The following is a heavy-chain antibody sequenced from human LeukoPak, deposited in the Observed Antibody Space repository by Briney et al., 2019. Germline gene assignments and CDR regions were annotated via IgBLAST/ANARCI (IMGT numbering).Heavy chain of an antibody. CDR1: GGTFSSYA. CDR2: ISAYNGNT. J-gene: IGHJ4*02. CDR3: ARRAAVAFDFDY. V-gene: IGHV1-18*01. Sequence: GASVKVSCKASGGTFSSYAISWVRQAPGQGPEWMGWISAYNGNTNYAQKLQGRVTMTTDTSTSTAYMELRSLRSDDTAVYYCARRAAVAFDFDYWGQGTLVTVSS. D-gene: IGHD6-19*01.